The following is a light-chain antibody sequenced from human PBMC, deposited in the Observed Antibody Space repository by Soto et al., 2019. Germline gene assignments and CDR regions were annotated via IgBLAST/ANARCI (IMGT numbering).Light chain of an antibody. CDR1: SSDVGSYNL. V-gene: IGLV2-23*02. Sequence: QSVLTQPASVSGSPGQSSTISCTGTSSDVGSYNLVSWYQQHPGKAPKLMIYEVSKRPSGVSNRFSGSKSGNTASLTISGLQAEDEADYYCCSYAGSSFYVFGTGTKSPS. CDR3: CSYAGSSFYV. CDR2: EVS. J-gene: IGLJ1*01.